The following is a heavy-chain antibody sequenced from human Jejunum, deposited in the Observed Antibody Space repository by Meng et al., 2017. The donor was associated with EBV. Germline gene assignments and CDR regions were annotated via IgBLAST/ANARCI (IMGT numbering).Heavy chain of an antibody. CDR3: ARRTGDYVVGY. CDR1: GGSLSGYY. V-gene: IGHV4-34*02. CDR2: VHFSGIT. Sequence: QWRLQRWGDGLLRPTETLSLTCAVYGGSLSGYYGSWVRQPPGRGLEYIGEVHFSGITNYTPSLKSRVTMSVDASKNQFSLRLTSVTAADTAVYYCARRTGDYVVGYWGQGTLVTVSS. D-gene: IGHD2-8*02. J-gene: IGHJ4*02.